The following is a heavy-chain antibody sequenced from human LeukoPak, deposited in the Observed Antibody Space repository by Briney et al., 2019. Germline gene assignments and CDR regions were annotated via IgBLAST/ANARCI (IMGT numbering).Heavy chain of an antibody. V-gene: IGHV4-38-2*02. Sequence: SETLSLTCTVSGYSISSGYYWGWIRQPPGKGLEWIGSIYHSGSTYYNPSLKSRVTISVDTSKNQFSLKLSSVTAADTAVYYCARDPVIRWEQQGCYFDYWGQGTLVTVSS. CDR1: GYSISSGYY. J-gene: IGHJ4*02. D-gene: IGHD1-26*01. CDR2: IYHSGST. CDR3: ARDPVIRWEQQGCYFDY.